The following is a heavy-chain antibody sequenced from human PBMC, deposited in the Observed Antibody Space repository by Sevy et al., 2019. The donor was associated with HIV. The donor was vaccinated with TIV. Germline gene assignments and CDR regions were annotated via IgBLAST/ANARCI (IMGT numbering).Heavy chain of an antibody. CDR2: VSRNSAYI. V-gene: IGHV3-9*01. D-gene: IGHD2-8*01. Sequence: GGSLRLSCAASGFTFDDYDMHWVRHTPRKGLEWVSSVSRNSAYIKYADSVKGRFTISRDNAKKSLYLQMSSLRVEDTALYYCVKGTMVALMDLYDCFHIWGRGTMVTVSS. CDR1: GFTFDDYD. J-gene: IGHJ3*02. CDR3: VKGTMVALMDLYDCFHI.